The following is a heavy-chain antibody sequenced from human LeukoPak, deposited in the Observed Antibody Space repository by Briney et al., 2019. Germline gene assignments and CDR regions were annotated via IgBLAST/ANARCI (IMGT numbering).Heavy chain of an antibody. J-gene: IGHJ5*02. CDR3: AIVVPALWGSAEKNNWFDP. CDR2: INPNSGGT. CDR1: GYTFTGYY. D-gene: IGHD2-2*01. Sequence: GASVKVSCKASGYTFTGYYMHWVRQAPGQGLEWMGWINPNSGGTNYAQKFQGRVTMTRDTSISTAYMELSSLRSEDTAVYYCAIVVPALWGSAEKNNWFDPWGQGTLVTVSS. V-gene: IGHV1-2*02.